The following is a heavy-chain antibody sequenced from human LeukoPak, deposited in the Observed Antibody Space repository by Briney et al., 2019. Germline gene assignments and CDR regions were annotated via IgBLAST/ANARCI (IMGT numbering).Heavy chain of an antibody. D-gene: IGHD5-24*01. CDR1: GYTFTSYG. CDR2: MKPHSGNT. CDR3: KMAKEGNAFDI. Sequence: ASVKVSCKASGYTFTSYGISWVRQAPGQGLEWMGWMKPHSGNTGYAQKFQGRVTMTRDTSITTAYMELSSLRSDDTAIYYCKMAKEGNAFDIWGQGTMVTVSS. J-gene: IGHJ3*02. V-gene: IGHV1-8*01.